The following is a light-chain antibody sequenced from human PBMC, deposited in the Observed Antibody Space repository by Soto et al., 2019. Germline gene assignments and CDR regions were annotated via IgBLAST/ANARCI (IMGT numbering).Light chain of an antibody. CDR2: GAS. CDR1: RGVSANY. V-gene: IGKV3-20*01. Sequence: SPVTLWLSPGEGSTLSCMASRGVSANYLAWYQQKPGQAPTLLIYGASIRAAGIPDRFSGSGSGTDFTLTIRRLEPEDFAVYYCQQYGSSPRTIGQGTKVDIK. CDR3: QQYGSSPRT. J-gene: IGKJ1*01.